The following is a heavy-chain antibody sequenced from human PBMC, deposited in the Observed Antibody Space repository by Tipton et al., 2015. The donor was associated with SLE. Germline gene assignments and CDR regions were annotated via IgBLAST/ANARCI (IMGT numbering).Heavy chain of an antibody. V-gene: IGHV4-34*01. D-gene: IGHD3-22*01. CDR3: ARGRGSSGLDY. Sequence: LRLSCAVYGGSFSGYYWSWIRQPPGKGLEWIGEINHSGSTNYNPSLKSRVTISVDTSKNQFSLKLSSVTAADTAAYYCARGRGSSGLDYWGQGTLVTVSS. CDR1: GGSFSGYY. J-gene: IGHJ4*02. CDR2: INHSGST.